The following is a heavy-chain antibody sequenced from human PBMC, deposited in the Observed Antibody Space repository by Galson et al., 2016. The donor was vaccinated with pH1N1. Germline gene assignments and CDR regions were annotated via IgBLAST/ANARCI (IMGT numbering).Heavy chain of an antibody. D-gene: IGHD4-17*01. CDR2: IYLGGSLI. CDR1: GHKFTSSW. Sequence: QSGAEVKKPGEPLKISCKGSGHKFTSSWIGWVRQMPGKGLEWMGIIYLGGSLIRYRPSFQGQVTISADKSVNIVYLEWGSLKASDTAMYYCARQNDYGDYRGDAFDTWGQGTMVTVSS. V-gene: IGHV5-51*01. CDR3: ARQNDYGDYRGDAFDT. J-gene: IGHJ3*02.